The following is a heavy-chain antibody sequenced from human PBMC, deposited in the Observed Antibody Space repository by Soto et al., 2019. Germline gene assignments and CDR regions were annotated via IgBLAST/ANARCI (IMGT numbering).Heavy chain of an antibody. J-gene: IGHJ5*02. CDR1: GYTFTNYA. CDR3: GRGSVLNWFDP. CDR2: INAGNGNT. V-gene: IGHV1-3*01. D-gene: IGHD3-10*01. Sequence: QVKLVQSGAEVKKPGASVKVSCKASGYTFTNYAMHWVRQAPGQRLEWMGWINAGNGNTKYSQKCQGRVTITRDTSARTAYMELSSLRSEDTAVYCCGRGSVLNWFDPWGQGTLVTVSS.